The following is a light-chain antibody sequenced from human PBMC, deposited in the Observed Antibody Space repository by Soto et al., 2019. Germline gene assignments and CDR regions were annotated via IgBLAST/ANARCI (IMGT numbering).Light chain of an antibody. CDR1: QDISSS. V-gene: IGKV1-9*01. J-gene: IGKJ1*01. Sequence: DTQLPPSPSFLSESVGASVPRICQASQDISSSLAWYQQKPGKAPKVLIHAASTLQSGVPSRFSGSGSGTEFTLTISCLQPDDFATYYCQQYNSYSFAQGTKVDI. CDR2: AAS. CDR3: QQYNSYS.